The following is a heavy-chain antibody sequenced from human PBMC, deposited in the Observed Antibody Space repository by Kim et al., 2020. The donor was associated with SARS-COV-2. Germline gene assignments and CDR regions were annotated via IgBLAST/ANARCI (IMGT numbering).Heavy chain of an antibody. D-gene: IGHD3-22*01. V-gene: IGHV4-4*01. CDR1: SSC. J-gene: IGHJ5*02. CDR3: ARGVSSAWTLRPWFDP. CDR2: IDHSGTT. Sequence: SSCWSWVRQPPGKGLEWIGEIDHSGTTTYNPSLKSRVTISADESKTHFSLRLKSVTAADTAVYFCARGVSSAWTLRPWFDPWGQGTLAT.